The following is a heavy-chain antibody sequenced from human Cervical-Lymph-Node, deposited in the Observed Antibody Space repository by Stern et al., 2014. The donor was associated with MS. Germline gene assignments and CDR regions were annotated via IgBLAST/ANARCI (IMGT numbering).Heavy chain of an antibody. CDR3: AKIHRAFANQGH. CDR2: VLYSGST. D-gene: IGHD3-16*01. V-gene: IGHV4-39*01. CDR1: GGSINNNAYY. J-gene: IGHJ1*01. Sequence: VQLEESGPRLVTPSETLSLTCSVSGGSINNNAYYWGWIRQPPGKGLEWIGSVLYSGSTYYNPSLKSRATVSMDSSKTQFSLRLVSVTAADTAVYYCAKIHRAFANQGHWGQGVLVSVSS.